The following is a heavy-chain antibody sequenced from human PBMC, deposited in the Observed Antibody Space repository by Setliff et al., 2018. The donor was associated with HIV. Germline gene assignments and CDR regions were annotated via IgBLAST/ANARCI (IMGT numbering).Heavy chain of an antibody. V-gene: IGHV1-46*01. CDR2: INPSGGST. CDR3: ARDGYYNSWSGYGYYYYYMDV. J-gene: IGHJ6*03. Sequence: GASVKVSCKASGYTFTSYYMHWVRQAPGQGLEWMGIINPSGGSTRYAQKFQGRVTMTRDTSMSTVYMELSCLRSEDTAVYYCARDGYYNSWSGYGYYYYYMDVWGKGTTVTVSS. D-gene: IGHD3-3*01. CDR1: GYTFTSYY.